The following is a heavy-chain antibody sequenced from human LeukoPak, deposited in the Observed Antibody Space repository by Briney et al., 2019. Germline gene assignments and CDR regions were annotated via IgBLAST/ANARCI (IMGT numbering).Heavy chain of an antibody. CDR1: GYTFTGYY. J-gene: IGHJ4*02. D-gene: IGHD3-22*01. Sequence: ASVKVSCKASGYTFTGYYMHWVRQAPGQGLEWMGWINPNSGGTNYAQKFQGGVTMTRDTSISTAYMELSRLRSDDTAVYYCAREINDSSGYGYWGQGTLVTVSS. V-gene: IGHV1-2*02. CDR3: AREINDSSGYGY. CDR2: INPNSGGT.